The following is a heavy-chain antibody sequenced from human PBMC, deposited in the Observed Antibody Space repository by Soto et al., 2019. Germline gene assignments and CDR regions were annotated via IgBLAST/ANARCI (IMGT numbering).Heavy chain of an antibody. D-gene: IGHD2-21*02. CDR2: ITRDGSST. J-gene: IGHJ2*01. CDR3: ARDGAYCGGDCYSLWYFDL. V-gene: IGHV3-74*01. CDR1: GLTFSSYW. Sequence: EVQLVESGGGLVQPGESLRLSCEASGLTFSSYWMHWVRQAPGKGLVWVSRITRDGSSTSYADSVKGRFTISRDNAKNTLYLQMNSRRAEDTAVYYCARDGAYCGGDCYSLWYFDLWGRGTLVTVSS.